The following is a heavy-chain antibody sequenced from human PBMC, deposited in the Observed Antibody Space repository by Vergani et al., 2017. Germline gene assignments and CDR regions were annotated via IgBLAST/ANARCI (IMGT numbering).Heavy chain of an antibody. D-gene: IGHD6-19*01. CDR1: GFTVSSNY. J-gene: IGHJ4*02. V-gene: IGHV3-66*03. Sequence: EVQLVESGGGLIQPGGSLRLSCAASGFTVSSNYMSWVRQAPGKGLEWVSVIYSGGSTYYADSVKGRFTISRDNSKNTLYLQMNSLRAEDTAVYYCARGLSIAVAPYFDYWGQGTLVTVSS. CDR2: IYSGGST. CDR3: ARGLSIAVAPYFDY.